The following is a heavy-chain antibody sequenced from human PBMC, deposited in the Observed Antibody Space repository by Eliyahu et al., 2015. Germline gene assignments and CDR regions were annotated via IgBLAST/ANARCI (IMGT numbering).Heavy chain of an antibody. CDR3: ATDRYTKALEGLDS. CDR1: GXXFQDYG. V-gene: IGHV3-33*01. CDR2: IWSDESQK. Sequence: QAQLVESGGGVVQSGTSLRLSCKXSGXXFQDYGMHWVRQSPGKGLXWVAVIWSDESQKYYLDSVLGRFTISRVNSRNTVYLEMTNLKVEDTGVYYCATDRYTKALEGLDSWGQGTRVIVSS. D-gene: IGHD1-1*01. J-gene: IGHJ4*02.